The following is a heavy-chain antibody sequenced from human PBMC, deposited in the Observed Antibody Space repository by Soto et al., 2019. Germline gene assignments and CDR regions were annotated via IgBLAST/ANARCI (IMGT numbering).Heavy chain of an antibody. V-gene: IGHV4-31*03. CDR3: ARHRPQWLTFDY. CDR2: IYYSGST. Sequence: SETLSLTCTVSGGSISSGGYYWSWIRQHPGKGLEWIGYIYYSGSTYYNPSLKSRVTISVDTSKNQFSLKLSSVTAADTAVYYCARHRPQWLTFDYWGQGTLVTVSS. D-gene: IGHD5-12*01. CDR1: GGSISSGGYY. J-gene: IGHJ4*02.